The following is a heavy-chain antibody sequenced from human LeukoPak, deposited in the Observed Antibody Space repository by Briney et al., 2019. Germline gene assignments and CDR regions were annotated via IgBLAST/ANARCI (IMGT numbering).Heavy chain of an antibody. Sequence: QPGGSLRLSCAASGFTFSTYWMHWVRQAPGKGLVWVSRVNTDGTSTTYGDSVQGRFTISRDNAKNTLYLQMKSLRAEDTAVYYCARERHGDYSIDYWGQGTLVTVSS. V-gene: IGHV3-74*01. CDR3: ARERHGDYSIDY. CDR2: VNTDGTST. J-gene: IGHJ4*02. D-gene: IGHD4-17*01. CDR1: GFTFSTYW.